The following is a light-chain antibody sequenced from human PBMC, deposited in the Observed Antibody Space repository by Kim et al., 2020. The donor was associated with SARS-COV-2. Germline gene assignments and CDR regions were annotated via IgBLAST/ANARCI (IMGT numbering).Light chain of an antibody. J-gene: IGLJ2*01. V-gene: IGLV2-11*01. CDR3: CSYAGSYGVV. CDR1: SRDVGGYSY. CDR2: DVS. Sequence: GQSVTISCTGTSRDVGGYSYVSWYQQHPGKAPKLMIYDVSKRPSGVPDRFSGSKSGNTASLTISGLQAEDEADYYCCSYAGSYGVVFGGGTKLTVL.